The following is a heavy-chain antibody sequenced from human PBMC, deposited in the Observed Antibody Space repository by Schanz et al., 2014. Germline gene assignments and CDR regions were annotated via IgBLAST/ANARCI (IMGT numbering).Heavy chain of an antibody. CDR1: GYTFISYG. J-gene: IGHJ4*02. V-gene: IGHV1-18*01. CDR2: IIPVLAIA. D-gene: IGHD3-10*01. Sequence: QVQLVQSGAEVKKPGASVKVSCKASGYTFISYGIKWVRQAPGQGLEWMGRIIPVLAIADYAQKLQGRVTMTTDTSTSTAYMELRSLRSEDTAVYFCTSEAHNHDGLRSYSNVWGQGTLVTVTS. CDR3: TSEAHNHDGLRSYSNV.